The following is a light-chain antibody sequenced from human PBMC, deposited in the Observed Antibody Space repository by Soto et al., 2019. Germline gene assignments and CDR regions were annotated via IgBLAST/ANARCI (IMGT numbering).Light chain of an antibody. CDR1: SSDVGGYNY. Sequence: QSALTQPASVSGSPGQSITISCTGTSSDVGGYNYVSWYQQQSGKAPKLMIHEVSNRPSGVSNRFSGSKSGNTASLTISGLQAEDEAHYYCSPYTSSRAYVFGVGTKVIV. CDR2: EVS. CDR3: SPYTSSRAYV. V-gene: IGLV2-14*01. J-gene: IGLJ1*01.